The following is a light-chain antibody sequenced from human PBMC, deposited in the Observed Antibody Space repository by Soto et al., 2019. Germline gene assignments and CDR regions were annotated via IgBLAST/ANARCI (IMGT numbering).Light chain of an antibody. CDR2: DAS. J-gene: IGKJ3*01. Sequence: IQMTQSPSTLSASVGDRVTITCRASQSISGWLAWYQQKPGKAPKLLIYDASSLESGVPSRFSGHGSGTEFTLTTSGLQPDDSGTYDCQQYNSYAQCTFGPGTKVDVK. V-gene: IGKV1-5*01. CDR3: QQYNSYAQCT. CDR1: QSISGW.